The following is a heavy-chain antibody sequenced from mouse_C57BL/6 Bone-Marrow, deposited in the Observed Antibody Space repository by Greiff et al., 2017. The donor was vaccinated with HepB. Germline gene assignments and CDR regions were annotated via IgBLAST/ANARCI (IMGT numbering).Heavy chain of an antibody. CDR3: ARPPDGVYYYGSSLYYAMDY. CDR2: ISSGGSYT. Sequence: EVKLMESGGDLVKPGGSLKLSCAASGFTFSSYGMSWVRQTPDKRLEWVATISSGGSYTYYPDSVKGRFTISRDNAKNTLYLQMSSLKSEDTAMYYCARPPDGVYYYGSSLYYAMDYWGQGTSVTVSS. CDR1: GFTFSSYG. J-gene: IGHJ4*01. V-gene: IGHV5-6*01. D-gene: IGHD1-1*01.